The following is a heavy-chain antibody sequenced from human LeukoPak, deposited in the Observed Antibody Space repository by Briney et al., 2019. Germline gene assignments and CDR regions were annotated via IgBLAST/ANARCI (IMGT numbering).Heavy chain of an antibody. D-gene: IGHD3-10*01. CDR2: IYYSGST. CDR1: GGSISSSSYC. J-gene: IGHJ3*02. Sequence: SETLSLTCTVSGGSISSSSYCWGWIRQPPGKGLEWIGSIYYSGSTYYNPSLKSRVTISVDTSKNQFSLKLSSVTAADTAVYYCARIGGHAFDIWGQGTMVTVSS. V-gene: IGHV4-39*01. CDR3: ARIGGHAFDI.